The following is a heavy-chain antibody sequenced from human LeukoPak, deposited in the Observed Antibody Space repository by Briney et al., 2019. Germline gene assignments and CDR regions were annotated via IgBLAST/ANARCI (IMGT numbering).Heavy chain of an antibody. Sequence: GGSLRLSCAASGFTFSTYWMTWVRQAPGKGLEWVANIKHDGTETNYVDSVKGRFTISRDNAKNSLYLQINSLRAEDTAVYYCVGTVPVTGSNFWGQGTLVTVSS. D-gene: IGHD1-7*01. CDR2: IKHDGTET. V-gene: IGHV3-7*01. CDR3: VGTVPVTGSNF. CDR1: GFTFSTYW. J-gene: IGHJ4*02.